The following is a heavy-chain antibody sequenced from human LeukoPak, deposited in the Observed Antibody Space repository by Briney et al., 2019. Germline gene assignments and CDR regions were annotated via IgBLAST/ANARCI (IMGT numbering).Heavy chain of an antibody. Sequence: GGSLRLSCAASGFTFSNCWMHWVRQAPGKGLVWVSRINSDGINTSYADSVKGRFTISRDNAKNTLNLQMNSLRAEDTAVYYCAKERGWYEVDYWGQGTLVTVSS. CDR1: GFTFSNCW. D-gene: IGHD6-19*01. J-gene: IGHJ4*02. CDR2: INSDGINT. CDR3: AKERGWYEVDY. V-gene: IGHV3-74*01.